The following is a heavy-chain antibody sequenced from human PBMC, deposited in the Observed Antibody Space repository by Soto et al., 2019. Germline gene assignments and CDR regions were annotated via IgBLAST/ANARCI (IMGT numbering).Heavy chain of an antibody. V-gene: IGHV4-34*01. CDR1: GGSFSGYY. J-gene: IGHJ4*02. D-gene: IGHD2-2*01. CDR2: INHSGST. CDR3: ARGVGYCSSTSCYLKRVSYFDY. Sequence: SETLSLTCAVYGGSFSGYYWSWIRQPPGKGLEWIGEINHSGSTNYNPSLKSRVTISVDTSKNQFSLKLSSVTAADTAVYYCARGVGYCSSTSCYLKRVSYFDYWGQGTLVTVS.